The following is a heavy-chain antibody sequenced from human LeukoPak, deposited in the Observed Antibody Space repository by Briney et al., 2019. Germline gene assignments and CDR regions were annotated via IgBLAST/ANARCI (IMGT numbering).Heavy chain of an antibody. CDR3: ARRVLSYYDSSGPIGY. CDR2: IYYSGST. D-gene: IGHD3-22*01. J-gene: IGHJ4*02. Sequence: SETLSLTCTVSGGSISSGGYYWSWIRQHPGKGLEWIGYIYYSGSTYYNPSLKSRVTISVDTSKNQFSLKLSSVTAADTAVYYCARRVLSYYDSSGPIGYWGQGTLVTVSS. V-gene: IGHV4-31*03. CDR1: GGSISSGGYY.